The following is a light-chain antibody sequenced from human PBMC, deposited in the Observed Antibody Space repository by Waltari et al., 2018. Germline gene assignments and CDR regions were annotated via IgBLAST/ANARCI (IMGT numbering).Light chain of an antibody. Sequence: DIQMTQSPSSHSASVGDTVTITCKASQSIGRSLAWYQQTPGKAPRPLINEASTSETGVPSRFSGSRSGTEFTLTITTLQPEDFATYFCQQYARAPFNFGPGTRLDVK. CDR3: QQYARAPFN. CDR2: EAS. J-gene: IGKJ3*01. V-gene: IGKV1-5*01. CDR1: QSIGRS.